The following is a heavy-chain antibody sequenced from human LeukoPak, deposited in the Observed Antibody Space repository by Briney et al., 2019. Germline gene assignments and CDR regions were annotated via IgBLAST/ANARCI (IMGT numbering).Heavy chain of an antibody. J-gene: IGHJ4*02. D-gene: IGHD3-16*01. CDR1: GGSISCGSYY. CDR3: TRGDNF. CDR2: FYTSGVT. Sequence: PSETLSLTCIVSGGSISCGSYYWSWIRQPAGKGLAWIRRFYTSGVTDYNPSLKSRATISIDTSKNQFSLKVNSFPAADPAVYYCTRGDNFWGQGTLVTVSS. V-gene: IGHV4-61*02.